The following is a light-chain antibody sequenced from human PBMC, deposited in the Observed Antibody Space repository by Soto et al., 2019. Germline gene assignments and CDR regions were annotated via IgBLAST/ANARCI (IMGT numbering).Light chain of an antibody. J-gene: IGKJ1*01. CDR3: QQYNNWWT. Sequence: DIPMTPSPATLSVSPGEISTLSCGASQSVSSNLAWYQQNPGQAPRLLIYGASTRATGIPARFSGGGSGTVFTLTIRSLPSEYFAFYYCQQYNNWWTFGQGTKVDIK. CDR1: QSVSSN. V-gene: IGKV3-15*01. CDR2: GAS.